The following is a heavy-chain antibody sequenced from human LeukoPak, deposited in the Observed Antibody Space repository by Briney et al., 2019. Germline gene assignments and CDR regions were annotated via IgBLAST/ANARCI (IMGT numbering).Heavy chain of an antibody. Sequence: SETLSLTCTVSGGSIRSYYWSWIRQPPGKGLEWIGYIYYSGSTNYNPSPKSRVSISVDTSKNQFSLKLSSVTAADTAVYYCARTGSTVTMLYPFDHWGQGTLVTVSS. D-gene: IGHD4-17*01. CDR1: GGSIRSYY. J-gene: IGHJ4*02. V-gene: IGHV4-59*01. CDR2: IYYSGST. CDR3: ARTGSTVTMLYPFDH.